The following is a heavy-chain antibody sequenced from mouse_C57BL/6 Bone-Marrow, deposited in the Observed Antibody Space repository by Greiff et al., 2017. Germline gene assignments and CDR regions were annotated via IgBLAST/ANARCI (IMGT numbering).Heavy chain of an antibody. CDR2: IDPSDSYT. CDR1: GYTFTSYW. Sequence: VQLQQPGAELVRPGTSVKLSCKASGYTFTSYWMHWVKQRPGQGLEWIGVIDPSDSYTNYNQKFKGKATLTVETSSSTAYMQISSLTSEDSSVFYCARSSYGDYYGSSGVYYWGQGTTLTVSS. J-gene: IGHJ2*01. D-gene: IGHD1-1*01. V-gene: IGHV1-59*01. CDR3: ARSSYGDYYGSSGVYY.